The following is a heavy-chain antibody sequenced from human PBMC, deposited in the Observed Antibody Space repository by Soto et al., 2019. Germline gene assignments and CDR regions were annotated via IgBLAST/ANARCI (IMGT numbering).Heavy chain of an antibody. CDR1: GGSISSYY. V-gene: IGHV4-59*08. CDR3: ARLRYSSSIDY. CDR2: IYYSGST. J-gene: IGHJ4*02. D-gene: IGHD6-13*01. Sequence: SETLSLTCTVSGGSISSYYWSWIRQPPGKGLEWIGYIYYSGSTNYNPSLKSRVTISVDTSKNQFSLKLSSVTAADTAVYYCARLRYSSSIDYWGQGTLVTVSS.